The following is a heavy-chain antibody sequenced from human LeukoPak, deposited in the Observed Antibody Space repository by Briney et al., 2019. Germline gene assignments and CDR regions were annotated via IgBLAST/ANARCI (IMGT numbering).Heavy chain of an antibody. CDR1: GFTFSSYD. Sequence: GGSLRLSCAASGFTFSSYDMHWVRQAPGKGLEWVAVISYDGSNKYYADSVKGRFTISRDNSKNTLYLQMNSLRAEDTAVYYCAKDYARLVIPDYWGQGTLVTVSS. CDR2: ISYDGSNK. J-gene: IGHJ4*02. CDR3: AKDYARLVIPDY. V-gene: IGHV3-30*18. D-gene: IGHD3-9*01.